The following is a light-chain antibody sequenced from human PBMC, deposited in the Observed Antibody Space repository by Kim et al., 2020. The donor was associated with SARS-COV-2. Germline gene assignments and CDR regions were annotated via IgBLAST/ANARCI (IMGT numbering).Light chain of an antibody. Sequence: EIVLTQSPATLSLSPGERATLSCRASQSVTRYLAWYQQKPGQAPSLLIFDASSSAPGIPARFSGSGAGTDFSLTISTLEPEDFAVYYCVNRNRRPTVGGGTKVDIK. J-gene: IGKJ4*01. CDR2: DAS. CDR3: VNRNRRPT. V-gene: IGKV3D-11*02. CDR1: QSVTRY.